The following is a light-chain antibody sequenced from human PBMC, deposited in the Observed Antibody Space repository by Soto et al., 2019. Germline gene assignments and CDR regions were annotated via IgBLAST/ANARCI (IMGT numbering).Light chain of an antibody. CDR2: GAS. CDR1: QSLSSTY. V-gene: IGKV3-20*01. J-gene: IGKJ1*01. Sequence: EIVLTQSPGTLSLSPGERTTLSCRASQSLSSTYLAWYQQKPGQAPRLLIYGASNRATGIPDRFSGSGSGTDFTLTINRLEPEDFAVYYCQQYGSSPLTFGQGTKVEIK. CDR3: QQYGSSPLT.